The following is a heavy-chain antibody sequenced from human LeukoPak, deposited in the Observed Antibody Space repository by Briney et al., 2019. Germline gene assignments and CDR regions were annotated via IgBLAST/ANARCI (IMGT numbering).Heavy chain of an antibody. CDR3: APGLYDCSGGSCYSS. V-gene: IGHV1-18*01. D-gene: IGHD2-15*01. Sequence: ASVKVSCKASGYSFTSYGISWVRQAPGQGPEWMGWISPYNGNTNLAQKFQGRVTMTTHTSTSTAYMELSSLRSEDTAVYYCAPGLYDCSGGSCYSSWGQGTLVTVSS. CDR2: ISPYNGNT. CDR1: GYSFTSYG. J-gene: IGHJ4*02.